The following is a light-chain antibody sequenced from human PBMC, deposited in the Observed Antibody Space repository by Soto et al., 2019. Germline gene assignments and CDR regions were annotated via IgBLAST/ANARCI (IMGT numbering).Light chain of an antibody. Sequence: EIVFTQSPGTLSLSPGERATLSCRASQSVTSSYLAWYLQKPGQAPRLLIYGASSRATGIPDRFSGSGSGTDFTLTISRLXPEDFAMYYCQQYGSSSPTTFGQGTKVDIK. CDR3: QQYGSSSPTT. CDR1: QSVTSSY. J-gene: IGKJ1*01. V-gene: IGKV3-20*01. CDR2: GAS.